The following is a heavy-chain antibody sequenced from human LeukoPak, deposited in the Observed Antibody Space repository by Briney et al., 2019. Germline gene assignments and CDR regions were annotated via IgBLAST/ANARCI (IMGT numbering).Heavy chain of an antibody. CDR2: ISYDGSNK. CDR1: GFTFSSYA. J-gene: IGHJ4*02. CDR3: ARGGQYSYAY. V-gene: IGHV3-30-3*01. D-gene: IGHD5-18*01. Sequence: GGSLRLPCAASGFTFSSYAMHWVRQAPGKGLEWVAVISYDGSNKYYADSVKGRFTISRDNSKNTLYLQMNSLRAEDTAVHYCARGGQYSYAYWGQGTLVTVSS.